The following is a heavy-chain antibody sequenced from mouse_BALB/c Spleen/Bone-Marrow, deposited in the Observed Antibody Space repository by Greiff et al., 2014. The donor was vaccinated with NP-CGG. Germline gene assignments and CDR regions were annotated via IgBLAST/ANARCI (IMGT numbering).Heavy chain of an antibody. CDR2: IWSGGST. V-gene: IGHV2-2*02. D-gene: IGHD2-14*01. J-gene: IGHJ2*01. CDR1: GFSLTSYG. CDR3: ARKRYDEYYFDY. Sequence: QVQLQQSGPGLVQPSQSLSITCTVSGFSLTSYGVHWVRQSPGKGLEWLGVIWSGGSTDYNAALISRLSISKDNSKSQVFFKMNSLQANDTAIYYCARKRYDEYYFDYWGQGTTLTVSS.